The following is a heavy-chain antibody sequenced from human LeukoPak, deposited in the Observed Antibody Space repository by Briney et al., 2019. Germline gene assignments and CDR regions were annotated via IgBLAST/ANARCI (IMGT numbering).Heavy chain of an antibody. Sequence: SETLSLTCTVSGGSISSYYWSWIRQPPGKGLEWIGYIYYSGSTTYNPSLRSRVTISVDTSKNQFSLKLSSVTAADTAVYYCARHETGGSYPLDYWGQGALVTVSS. J-gene: IGHJ4*02. CDR2: IYYSGST. V-gene: IGHV4-59*08. CDR3: ARHETGGSYPLDY. CDR1: GGSISSYY. D-gene: IGHD1-26*01.